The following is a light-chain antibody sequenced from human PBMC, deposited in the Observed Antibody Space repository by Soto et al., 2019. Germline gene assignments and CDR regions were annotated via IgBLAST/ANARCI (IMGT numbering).Light chain of an antibody. CDR3: LSYTSSYTVA. V-gene: IGLV2-14*01. J-gene: IGLJ2*01. CDR1: SSDVGTQNY. Sequence: QSALTQPASVSGSPGQSITISCTGSSSDVGTQNYVSWYQQHPDKAPKLMIYEVSDRPSGVSNRFSGSKSGNTASLTISGVQAEDEADYYCLSYTSSYTVAFGGGTKLTVL. CDR2: EVS.